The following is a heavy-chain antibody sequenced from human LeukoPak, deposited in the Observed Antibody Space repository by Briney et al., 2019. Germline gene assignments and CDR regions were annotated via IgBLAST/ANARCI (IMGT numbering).Heavy chain of an antibody. CDR1: GGSISSYY. J-gene: IGHJ4*02. Sequence: SETLSLTCTVSGGSISSYYWSWIRQPPGKGLEWIGSIYYSGSTYYNPSLKSRVTISVDTSKNQFSLKLSSVTAADTAVYYCARCDGDYDANFDYWGQGTLVTVSS. CDR2: IYYSGST. CDR3: ARCDGDYDANFDY. V-gene: IGHV4-59*12. D-gene: IGHD4-17*01.